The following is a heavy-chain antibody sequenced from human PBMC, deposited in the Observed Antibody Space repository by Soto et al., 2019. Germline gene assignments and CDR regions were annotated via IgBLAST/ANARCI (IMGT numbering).Heavy chain of an antibody. CDR3: ARNWRSNRWYYGES. Sequence: EVLLVESGGGVVQPGGSLRLSCAASGFTLNNYWMHWARQAPGKGLEWVSRINIDSRSTTYADSVKGRFSISRDGAKNTLCLQMNSLRADDRAVYYCARNWRSNRWYYGESWGQGAQVTGSS. CDR2: INIDSRST. J-gene: IGHJ4*02. CDR1: GFTLNNYW. V-gene: IGHV3-74*01. D-gene: IGHD2-2*01.